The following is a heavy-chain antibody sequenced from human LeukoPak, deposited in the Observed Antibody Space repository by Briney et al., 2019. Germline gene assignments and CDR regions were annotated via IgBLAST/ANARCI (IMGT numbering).Heavy chain of an antibody. D-gene: IGHD3-3*01. J-gene: IGHJ6*02. CDR3: ARTYYDSWSGYYGLDV. CDR2: IRNKVNSYIT. Sequence: GGSLRLSCAASGFIFSDHYMDWVRQAPGKGLEWVGRIRNKVNSYITDYAASVKGRFSISRDDSKDSLYLQMSSLTPEDTAVYYCARTYYDSWSGYYGLDVWGQGTTVAVSS. V-gene: IGHV3-72*01. CDR1: GFIFSDHY.